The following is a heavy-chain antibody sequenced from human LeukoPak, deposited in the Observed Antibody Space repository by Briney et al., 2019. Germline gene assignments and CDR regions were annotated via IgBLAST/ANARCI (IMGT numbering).Heavy chain of an antibody. Sequence: EGSLRLSCAASGFTFRSYSMNWVRQAPGKGLEGISYISSGSSSIYYADSVKGRFTISRDNAKNSLYLQMNSLRAEDTAVYYCASSYGSGSYDYWGQGTLVTVSS. D-gene: IGHD3-10*01. CDR3: ASSYGSGSYDY. J-gene: IGHJ4*02. CDR2: ISSGSSSI. CDR1: GFTFRSYS. V-gene: IGHV3-48*01.